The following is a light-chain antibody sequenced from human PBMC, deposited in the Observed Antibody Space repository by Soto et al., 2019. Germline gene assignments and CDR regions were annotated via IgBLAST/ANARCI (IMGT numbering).Light chain of an antibody. CDR3: QQYGRTSWT. CDR2: GAS. V-gene: IGKV3-20*01. CDR1: QSVSTNF. J-gene: IGKJ1*01. Sequence: EIVLTQSPGTLSLSPGEGATLSCRASQSVSTNFFAWYQQKPGQAPRLLIYGASTRATGIPDRFSGSGSGTDFTLTIMRLEPEEFAVYYCQQYGRTSWTFGQGTKVEIK.